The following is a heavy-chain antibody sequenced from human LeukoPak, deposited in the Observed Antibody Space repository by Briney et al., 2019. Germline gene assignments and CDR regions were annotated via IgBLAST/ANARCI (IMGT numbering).Heavy chain of an antibody. Sequence: PSETLSLTCTVSGGSISSYYWSWIRQPPGKGLEWIGYIYYSGSTNYNPSLKSRVTISVDSSKNQFSLNLTSLTAADTAVYYCARRLRIWTYYGLGTNLDYWGQGTLVTVSS. CDR3: ARRLRIWTYYGLGTNLDY. J-gene: IGHJ4*02. CDR2: IYYSGST. D-gene: IGHD3-10*01. V-gene: IGHV4-59*12. CDR1: GGSISSYY.